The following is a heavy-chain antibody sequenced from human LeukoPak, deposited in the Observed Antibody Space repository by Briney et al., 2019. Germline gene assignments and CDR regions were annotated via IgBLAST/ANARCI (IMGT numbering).Heavy chain of an antibody. CDR1: GYTFTSYD. V-gene: IGHV1-69*04. CDR2: IIPILGIA. CDR3: ARFLGYFDY. Sequence: RASVKVSCKASGYTFTSYDINWVRQATGQGLEWMGRIIPILGIANYAQKFQGRVTITADKSTSTAYMELSSLRSEDTAVYYWARFLGYFDYWGQGTLVTVSS. J-gene: IGHJ4*02. D-gene: IGHD7-27*01.